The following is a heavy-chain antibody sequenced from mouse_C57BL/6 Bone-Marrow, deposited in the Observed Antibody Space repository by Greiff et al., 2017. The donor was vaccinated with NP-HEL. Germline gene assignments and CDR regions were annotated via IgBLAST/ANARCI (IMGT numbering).Heavy chain of an antibody. CDR3: AREGSYYWYFDV. D-gene: IGHD1-1*01. Sequence: VQLQQSGAELARPGASVKLSCKASGYTFTSYGISWVKQRTGQGLEWIGEIYPRSGNTYYNEKFKGKATLTADKSSSTAYMELRSLTSEDSAVYFCAREGSYYWYFDVWGTGTTVTVSS. CDR2: IYPRSGNT. V-gene: IGHV1-81*01. CDR1: GYTFTSYG. J-gene: IGHJ1*03.